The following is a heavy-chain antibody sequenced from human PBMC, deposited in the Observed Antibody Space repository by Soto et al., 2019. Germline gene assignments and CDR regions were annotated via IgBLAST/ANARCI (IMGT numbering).Heavy chain of an antibody. Sequence: PGGSLRLSSAASGFTFSSYAMHWVRQAPGKGLEWVAVISYDGSNKYYADSVKGRFTISRDNSKNTLYLQMNSLRAEDTAVYYCASGLGRYYGMHVWGQGTTVTVSS. D-gene: IGHD1-26*01. CDR2: ISYDGSNK. CDR3: ASGLGRYYGMHV. V-gene: IGHV3-30-3*01. J-gene: IGHJ6*02. CDR1: GFTFSSYA.